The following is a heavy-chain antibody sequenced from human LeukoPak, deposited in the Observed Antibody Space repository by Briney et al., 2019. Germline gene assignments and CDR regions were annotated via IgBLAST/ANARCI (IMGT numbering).Heavy chain of an antibody. CDR3: ANSTTSRGDWFDP. V-gene: IGHV3-23*01. J-gene: IGHJ5*02. D-gene: IGHD1-1*01. Sequence: GGSLRLSCAASGFTFSSYAMSWVRQAPGKVLEWVSAIGGSGGTTYYADSVKGRFTISRDNSENTLYLQMNSLSAEDTAVYYCANSTTSRGDWFDPWGQGTLVTVSS. CDR2: IGGSGGTT. CDR1: GFTFSSYA.